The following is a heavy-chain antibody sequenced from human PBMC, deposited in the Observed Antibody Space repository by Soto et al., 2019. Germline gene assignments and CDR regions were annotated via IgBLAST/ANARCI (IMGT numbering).Heavy chain of an antibody. D-gene: IGHD6-13*01. CDR2: IYSTGNT. V-gene: IGHV4-39*01. Sequence: PSETLSLTCTVSGPSISSYYLGCIRQPPGKGLEWIGSIYSTGNTYYNPSLNSQVTISVDTSKNQFSLNVISVTAADTAVYYCRRSSRYSTDVWGQGTTVTVSS. J-gene: IGHJ6*02. CDR1: GPSISSYY. CDR3: RRSSRYSTDV.